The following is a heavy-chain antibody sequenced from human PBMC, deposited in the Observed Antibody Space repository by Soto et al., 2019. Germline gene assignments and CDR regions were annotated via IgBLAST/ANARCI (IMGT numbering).Heavy chain of an antibody. Sequence: ASVKVSCKASGYSFTSLDINWVRQTAGQGLEWMGWMEPSTGRTGYAQKFQGRVTMTRDTSINTAYMELATLTSDDTAFYYCARGVSAGVDYWGQGTLVTVS. CDR2: MEPSTGRT. V-gene: IGHV1-8*01. J-gene: IGHJ4*02. CDR1: GYSFTSLD. D-gene: IGHD1-26*01. CDR3: ARGVSAGVDY.